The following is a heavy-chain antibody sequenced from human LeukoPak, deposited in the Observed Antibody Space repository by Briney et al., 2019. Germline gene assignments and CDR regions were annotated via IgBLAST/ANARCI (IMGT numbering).Heavy chain of an antibody. CDR2: IKTDGSQT. CDR3: ARASMGGRDYHLDS. V-gene: IGHV3-7*01. J-gene: IGHJ4*02. Sequence: GGSLRLSCAASGFTFSTYWMTWVRQAPGKGLEWVANIKTDGSQTYYLDSVKGRFPISRDNAKNFLSLQLGSLRADDTGVSYCARASMGGRDYHLDSWGQGTLVTVSS. CDR1: GFTFSTYW. D-gene: IGHD4/OR15-4a*01.